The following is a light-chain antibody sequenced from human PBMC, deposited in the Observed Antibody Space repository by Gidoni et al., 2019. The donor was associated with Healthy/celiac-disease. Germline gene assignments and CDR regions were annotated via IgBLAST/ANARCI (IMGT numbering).Light chain of an antibody. Sequence: DIQMTQSPSTLSASVGDRVTITCRASQSISSWLAWYQQKPGKAPKLLIYKASSLESGVPSRFSGSGSGTEFTLTISSLQPDVFATYYCQQYNSYSWTFXXXTKVEIK. V-gene: IGKV1-5*03. CDR2: KAS. CDR3: QQYNSYSWT. CDR1: QSISSW. J-gene: IGKJ1*01.